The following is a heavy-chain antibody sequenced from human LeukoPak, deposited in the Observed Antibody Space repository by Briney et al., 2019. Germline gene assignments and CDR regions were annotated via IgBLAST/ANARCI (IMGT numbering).Heavy chain of an antibody. V-gene: IGHV3-23*01. CDR2: ICIGAGTP. CDR3: AKDLEKTYSGWSTIYDA. CDR1: GFTFSSYA. J-gene: IGHJ5*02. Sequence: GGSLRLSCAASGFTFSSYALSWVCEVPGKRVEWVSAICIGAGTPGSAHSVKSRFTISTVNSRSTIYLQMNSLRADDMTVYYCAKDLEKTYSGWSTIYDAWGQGTLVTVSS. D-gene: IGHD6-19*01.